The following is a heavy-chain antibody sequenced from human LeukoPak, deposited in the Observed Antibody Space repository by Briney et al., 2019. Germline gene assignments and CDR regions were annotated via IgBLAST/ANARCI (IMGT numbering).Heavy chain of an antibody. CDR3: ARQAAAVNWFDDP. D-gene: IGHD6-13*01. Sequence: ASVKVSCKASGYTSTDYYWHWVRQAPGQGLEWMGWINPNSGGTNYAQKSRGRVTMTRDTSVSTAYMELSRLTSDDTAVYYCARQAAAVNWFDDPWGQGTLVTVSS. V-gene: IGHV1-2*02. J-gene: IGHJ5*02. CDR1: GYTSTDYY. CDR2: INPNSGGT.